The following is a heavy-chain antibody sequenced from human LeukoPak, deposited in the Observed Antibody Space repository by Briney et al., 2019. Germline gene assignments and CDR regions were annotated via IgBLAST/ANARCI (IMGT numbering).Heavy chain of an antibody. CDR2: IYTSGST. V-gene: IGHV4-61*02. Sequence: SSETLSLTCTVSGGSISSGSYYWSWIRQPAGKGLEWIGRIYTSGSTNYNPSLKSRVTISVDTSKNQFSLKLSSVTAADTAVYYCARGADYDYVWGSLHYFDYWGQGTLVTVSS. CDR3: ARGADYDYVWGSLHYFDY. J-gene: IGHJ4*02. CDR1: GGSISSGSYY. D-gene: IGHD3-16*01.